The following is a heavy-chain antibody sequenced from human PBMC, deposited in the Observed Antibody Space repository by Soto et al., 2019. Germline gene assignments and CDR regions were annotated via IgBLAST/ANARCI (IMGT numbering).Heavy chain of an antibody. Sequence: PGGSLRLSCAASGFTFSSYAMSWVRQAPGKGLEWVSAISGSGGSTYYADSVKGRFTISRDNSKNTLYLQMNSLRAEDTAVYYCAKDFSGDSSGWYFYYYYGMDVWGQGTTVTVS. CDR2: ISGSGGST. J-gene: IGHJ6*02. D-gene: IGHD6-19*01. CDR1: GFTFSSYA. V-gene: IGHV3-23*01. CDR3: AKDFSGDSSGWYFYYYYGMDV.